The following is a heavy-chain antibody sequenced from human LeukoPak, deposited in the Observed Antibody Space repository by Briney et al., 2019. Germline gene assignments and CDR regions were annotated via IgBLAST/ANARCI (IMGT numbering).Heavy chain of an antibody. CDR2: ITSTSSYT. V-gene: IGHV3-21*01. CDR3: ARDPYNGDYGDFYYYMDV. J-gene: IGHJ6*03. CDR1: GLTFSSYW. Sequence: GGSLRLSCAASGLTFSSYWMSWVRQAPGKGLEWVSSITSTSSYTFYADSVKGRFTISRDNAKNSLYLHLNSLRDEDTAIYYCARDPYNGDYGDFYYYMDVWGKGTTVTISS. D-gene: IGHD3-16*01.